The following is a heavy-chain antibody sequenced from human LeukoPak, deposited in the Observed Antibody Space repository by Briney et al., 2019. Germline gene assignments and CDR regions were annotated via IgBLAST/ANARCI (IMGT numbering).Heavy chain of an antibody. CDR3: ARLAVAGDPPASTDDY. Sequence: SVKVSCKASGGTFSSYAISWVRQAPGQGLEWMGGIIPIFGTANYAQKFQGRVTITADESTSTAYMELSRLRSDDTAVYYCARLAVAGDPPASTDDYWGQGTLVTVSS. J-gene: IGHJ4*02. CDR2: IIPIFGTA. D-gene: IGHD6-19*01. CDR1: GGTFSSYA. V-gene: IGHV1-69*01.